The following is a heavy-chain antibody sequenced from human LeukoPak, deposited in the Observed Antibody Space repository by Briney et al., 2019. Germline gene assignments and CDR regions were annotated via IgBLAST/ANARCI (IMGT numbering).Heavy chain of an antibody. CDR2: ISSSSSTI. CDR3: AREAESPDYYYYMDV. J-gene: IGHJ6*03. V-gene: IGHV3-48*01. CDR1: GFTFDDYT. Sequence: GGSLRLSCTASGFTFDDYTMNWFRQAPGKGLEWVSYISSSSSTIYYADSVKGRFTISRDNAKNSLYLQMNSLRAEDTAVYYCAREAESPDYYYYMDVWGKGTTVTVSS.